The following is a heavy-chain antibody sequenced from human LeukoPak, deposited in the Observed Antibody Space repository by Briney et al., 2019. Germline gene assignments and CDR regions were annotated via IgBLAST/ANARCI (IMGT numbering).Heavy chain of an antibody. CDR1: GFTFTNYA. CDR3: AKARGNYFTHLDY. J-gene: IGHJ4*02. Sequence: GGSLRLSCAASGFTFTNYAMSWVRQAPGKGLEWVSTVTGSGDSTFYAVSVKGRFTISRDNSKNTLFLQMNSLRAEDTAVYYCAKARGNYFTHLDYWGQGTLVTVSP. D-gene: IGHD2/OR15-2a*01. CDR2: VTGSGDST. V-gene: IGHV3-23*01.